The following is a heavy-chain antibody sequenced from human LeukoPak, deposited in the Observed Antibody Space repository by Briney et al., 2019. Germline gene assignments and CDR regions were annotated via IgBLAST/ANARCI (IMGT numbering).Heavy chain of an antibody. CDR2: ISSDGSTT. D-gene: IGHD2-8*01. CDR3: AKMVREFYTISYYFDY. V-gene: IGHV3-74*01. J-gene: IGHJ4*02. CDR1: GFTFSSYW. Sequence: GGSLRLSCAASGFTFSSYWMHWVRQAPGKGLVWVSRISSDGSTTTYADLVKGRFTISRDNSKNTLYLQMNSLRADDTAVYYCAKMVREFYTISYYFDYWGQGTLVTVSS.